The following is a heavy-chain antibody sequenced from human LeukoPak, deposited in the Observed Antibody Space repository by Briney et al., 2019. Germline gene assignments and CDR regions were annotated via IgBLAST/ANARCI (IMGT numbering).Heavy chain of an antibody. J-gene: IGHJ3*02. Sequence: SETLSLTCAVYGGSFSGYYRSWIRQPPGKGLEWIGEINHSGSTNYNPSLKSRVTISVDTSKNQFSLKLSSVTAADTAVYYCARGMSSPAPPDAFDIWGQGTMVTVSS. D-gene: IGHD6-13*01. CDR1: GGSFSGYY. V-gene: IGHV4-34*01. CDR2: INHSGST. CDR3: ARGMSSPAPPDAFDI.